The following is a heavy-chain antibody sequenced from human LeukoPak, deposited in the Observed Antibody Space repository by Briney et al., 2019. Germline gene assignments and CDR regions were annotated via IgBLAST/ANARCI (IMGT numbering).Heavy chain of an antibody. CDR1: GVTFSSYA. V-gene: IGHV3-23*01. Sequence: GGSLRLSCAASGVTFSSYAMTWVRQAPGKGLEWVSALSGSGGSKFYADSVKGRFTISRDNSKNPLYLQMNSLSAEDTSVYYCAKGPKVPAPTYYFDYWGQGTLVTVSS. J-gene: IGHJ4*02. CDR3: AKGPKVPAPTYYFDY. CDR2: LSGSGGSK. D-gene: IGHD2-2*01.